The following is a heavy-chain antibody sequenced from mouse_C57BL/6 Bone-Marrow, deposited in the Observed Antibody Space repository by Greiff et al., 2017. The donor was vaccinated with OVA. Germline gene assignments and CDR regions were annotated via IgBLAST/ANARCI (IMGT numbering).Heavy chain of an antibody. J-gene: IGHJ2*01. CDR2: IHPNSGST. CDR1: GYTFTSYW. CDR3: ARDDNGSRLYYFDY. D-gene: IGHD1-1*01. Sequence: VQLQQPGAELVKPGASVKLSCKASGYTFTSYWMHWVKQRPGQGLEWIGMIHPNSGSTNYNEKFKSKATLTVAKYSSTAYMQLSSLTSVDSAVYYCARDDNGSRLYYFDYWGQGTTLTVSS. V-gene: IGHV1-64*01.